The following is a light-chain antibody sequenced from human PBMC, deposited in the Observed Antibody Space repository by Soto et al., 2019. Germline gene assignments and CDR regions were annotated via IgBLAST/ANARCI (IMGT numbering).Light chain of an antibody. CDR2: AAS. CDR3: QQRSSWPPGFT. V-gene: IGKV3-11*01. Sequence: EFVLTQSPATLSLSPGERATLSCRASQSVSSHLAWYQQKSGQAPRLLIYAASNRATGIPARFSGSGSGTDFTLTISSLEPEDFAVYYCQQRSSWPPGFTFGPGTKVDIK. J-gene: IGKJ3*01. CDR1: QSVSSH.